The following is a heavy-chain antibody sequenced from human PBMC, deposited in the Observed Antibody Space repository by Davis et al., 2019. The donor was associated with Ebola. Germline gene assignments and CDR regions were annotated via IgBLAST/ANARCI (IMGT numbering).Heavy chain of an antibody. CDR2: MNPNSGNT. V-gene: IGHV1-8*01. CDR1: GYTFTSYD. J-gene: IGHJ6*02. Sequence: AASVKVSCKASGYTFTSYDINWVRQATGQGLEWMGWMNPNSGNTGYAQKFQGRVTMTRNTSISTAYMELRSLRSDDTAVYYCARDFTERVALYFYGMDVWGQGTTVTVSS. D-gene: IGHD2-21*01. CDR3: ARDFTERVALYFYGMDV.